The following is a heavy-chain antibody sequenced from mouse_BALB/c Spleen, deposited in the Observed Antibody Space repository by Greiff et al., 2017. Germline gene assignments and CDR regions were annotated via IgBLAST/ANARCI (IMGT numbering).Heavy chain of an antibody. D-gene: IGHD2-14*01. Sequence: LVKTGASVKISCKASGYSFTGYYMHWVKQSHGKSLEWIGYISCYNGATSYNQKFKGKATFTVDTSSSTAYMQFNSLTSEDSAVYYCARCYYRYDYAMDYWGQGTSVTVSS. J-gene: IGHJ4*01. CDR3: ARCYYRYDYAMDY. CDR2: ISCYNGAT. V-gene: IGHV1S34*01. CDR1: GYSFTGYY.